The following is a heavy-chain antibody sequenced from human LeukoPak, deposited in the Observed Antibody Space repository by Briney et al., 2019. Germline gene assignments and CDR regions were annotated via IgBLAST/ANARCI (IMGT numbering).Heavy chain of an antibody. CDR3: ARVAYGSGSYYNAPFGY. Sequence: GGSLRLSCAASGFTVSSNYMSWVRQAPGKGLEWVSVIYSGGSTYYADSVKGRFTISRDNSKNTLYLQMNSLRAEDTAVYYCARVAYGSGSYYNAPFGYWGQGTLVTVSS. CDR1: GFTVSSNY. D-gene: IGHD3-10*01. V-gene: IGHV3-66*01. J-gene: IGHJ4*02. CDR2: IYSGGST.